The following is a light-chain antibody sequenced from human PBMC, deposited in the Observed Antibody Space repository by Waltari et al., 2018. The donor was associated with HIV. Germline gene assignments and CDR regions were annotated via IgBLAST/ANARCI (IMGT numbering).Light chain of an antibody. CDR1: QSLVYTDGNTY. V-gene: IGKV2-30*01. CDR3: MECTYWPYI. J-gene: IGKJ2*01. CDR2: NVS. Sequence: VVMTQSPLTLPVTLRQSASISCRSSQSLVYTDGNTYLNWFKQRPGQSPRRLIYNVSKRDSGVPDRFIGSGSGTVFTLQISRVEAEDVGVYFCMECTYWPYIFGQGTKLEI.